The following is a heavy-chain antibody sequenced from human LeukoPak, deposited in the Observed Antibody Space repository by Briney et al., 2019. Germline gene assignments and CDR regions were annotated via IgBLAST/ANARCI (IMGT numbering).Heavy chain of an antibody. CDR2: IYSSGST. Sequence: SETLSLTCTVSGASISSYYWNWVRQPPGKGLEWLGYIYSSGSTNYNPTLKSRVSISLDRSNNQFSLKLISVTAADTAIYYCAREVYYYDTSNYPYWYFDLWGRGTLVTVSS. CDR3: AREVYYYDTSNYPYWYFDL. D-gene: IGHD3-22*01. V-gene: IGHV4-59*01. CDR1: GASISSYY. J-gene: IGHJ2*01.